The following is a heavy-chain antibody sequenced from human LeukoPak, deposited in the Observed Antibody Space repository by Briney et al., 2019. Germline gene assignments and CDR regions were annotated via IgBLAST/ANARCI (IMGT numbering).Heavy chain of an antibody. CDR2: IYYSGST. CDR3: ATSYDFWSVGAFDI. V-gene: IGHV4-59*01. J-gene: IGHJ3*02. D-gene: IGHD3-3*01. Sequence: SETLSLTCTVSGGSISSYYWSWIRQPPGKGLEWIGYIYYSGSTNYNPSLKSRVTISVGTSKNQFSLKLSSVTAADTAVYYCATSYDFWSVGAFDIWGQGTMVTVSS. CDR1: GGSISSYY.